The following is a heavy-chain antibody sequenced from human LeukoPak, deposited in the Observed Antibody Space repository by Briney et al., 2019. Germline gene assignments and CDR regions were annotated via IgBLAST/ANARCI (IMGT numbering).Heavy chain of an antibody. D-gene: IGHD3-10*01. V-gene: IGHV1-2*02. CDR2: INPKSGVT. Sequence: GSVKVSCKASGYTFTGYYMHWVRQAPGQGLEWMGWINPKSGVTNHAQKFQGRVTMTRGTSISTAYMELSRLRSDDTAVYYCARDRPLDADDYYGFYYFDYWGQGTLVTVSS. CDR3: ARDRPLDADDYYGFYYFDY. CDR1: GYTFTGYY. J-gene: IGHJ4*02.